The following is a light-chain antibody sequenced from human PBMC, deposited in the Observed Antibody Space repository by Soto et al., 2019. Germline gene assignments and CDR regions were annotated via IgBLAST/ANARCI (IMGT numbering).Light chain of an antibody. CDR3: ENDDNGIHT. CDR1: QDIDNY. CDR2: SAS. Sequence: DIQMTQSPSSLSASVGDRVTITCRASQDIDNYLAWYQQKPGRAPKLLIYSASTLQSGVPSRFSGSGSGTECTHTTSSVQPEDIAAYYCENDDNGIHTLSPGTTVDIE. J-gene: IGKJ3*01. V-gene: IGKV1-27*01.